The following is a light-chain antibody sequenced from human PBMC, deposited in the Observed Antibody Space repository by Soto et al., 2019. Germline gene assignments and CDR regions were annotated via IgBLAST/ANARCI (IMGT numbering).Light chain of an antibody. CDR3: QQGYRTWT. Sequence: DIQMTQSPSSLSASVGDRVTMSCRTGQSVGIYLNWYQQKPGQAPKVLIYGAFTRHSGVPSRFSGSGAGTDFTLTISSLQPEDSATYYCQQGYRTWTFGQGTKVDIK. CDR2: GAF. CDR1: QSVGIY. V-gene: IGKV1-39*01. J-gene: IGKJ1*01.